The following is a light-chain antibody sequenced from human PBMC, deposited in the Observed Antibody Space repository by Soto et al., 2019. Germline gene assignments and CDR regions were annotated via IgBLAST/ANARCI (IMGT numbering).Light chain of an antibody. CDR1: QSVGNS. V-gene: IGKV3-11*01. Sequence: EIVLTQSPDTLSLSPGERATLSCRVSQSVGNSVAWYQQKPGQAPRLLIYDASRRATGIPARFSGGGSGTDFTLSISSLEPEAFAVYSCQQRRNWPLTFGGGTHIEIK. J-gene: IGKJ4*01. CDR2: DAS. CDR3: QQRRNWPLT.